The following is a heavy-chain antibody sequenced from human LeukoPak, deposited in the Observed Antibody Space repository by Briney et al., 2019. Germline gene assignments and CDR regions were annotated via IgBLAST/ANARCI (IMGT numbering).Heavy chain of an antibody. CDR1: GFTFSSYS. Sequence: GGSLRLSCAASGFTFSSYSMNWIRQAPGKGLEWVSSISSSSSYIYYADSVKGRFTISRDNAKNSLYLQMNSLRAEDTALYYCAKGLERESRLDSWGQGTLVTVSS. D-gene: IGHD1-1*01. V-gene: IGHV3-21*04. CDR2: ISSSSSYI. CDR3: AKGLERESRLDS. J-gene: IGHJ4*02.